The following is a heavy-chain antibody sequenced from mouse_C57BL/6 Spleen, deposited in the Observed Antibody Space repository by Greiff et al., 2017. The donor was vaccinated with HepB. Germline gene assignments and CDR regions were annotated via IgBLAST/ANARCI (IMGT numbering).Heavy chain of an antibody. CDR3: YGNHRGFAY. J-gene: IGHJ3*01. Sequence: QVQLKQPGAELVKPGASVKLSCKASGYTFTSYWMHWVKQRPGQGLEWIGMIHPNSGSTNYNEKFKSKATLTVDKSSSTAYMQLSSLTSEDSAVYYCYGNHRGFAYWGQGTLVTVSA. V-gene: IGHV1-64*01. D-gene: IGHD2-1*01. CDR1: GYTFTSYW. CDR2: IHPNSGST.